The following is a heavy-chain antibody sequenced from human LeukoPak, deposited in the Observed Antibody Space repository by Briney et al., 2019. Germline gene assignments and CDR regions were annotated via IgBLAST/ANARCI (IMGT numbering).Heavy chain of an antibody. D-gene: IGHD3-10*01. V-gene: IGHV4-59*01. CDR3: ARDHKDPSGYYYGMDG. CDR1: GGSISSYY. CDR2: IYYSRST. J-gene: IGHJ6*02. Sequence: AETLSLTCTVSGGSISSYYWRWMRQPPGKGLEGIGYIYYSRSTTYNPSLKSRVTISVDASKNQFSLKLSSVTAADTAVYYCARDHKDPSGYYYGMDGWGQGTTVTVSS.